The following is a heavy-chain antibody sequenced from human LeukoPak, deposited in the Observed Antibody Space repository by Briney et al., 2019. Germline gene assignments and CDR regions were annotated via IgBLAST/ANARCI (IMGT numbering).Heavy chain of an antibody. CDR3: ARGRSGGDWFDP. J-gene: IGHJ5*02. D-gene: IGHD3-10*01. CDR2: IHDSGST. V-gene: IGHV4-59*01. CDR1: GGSIGSYY. Sequence: PSVTLSLTCAVSGGSIGSYYWRWLPQPPGKGLVGIGYIHDSGSTKYNPSLKSRVTMSVDTSRNHLSLKLTSVTAADTAVYYCARGRSGGDWFDPWGQGTLVTVSS.